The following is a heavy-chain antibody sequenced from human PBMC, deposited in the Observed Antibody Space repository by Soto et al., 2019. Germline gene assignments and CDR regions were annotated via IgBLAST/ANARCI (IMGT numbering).Heavy chain of an antibody. D-gene: IGHD1-1*01. CDR1: GGSISRSY. Sequence: QVQLQGSGPGLVKPSETLSLTCTVSGGSISRSYWGWIRQPPGQGLEWIGDINYSGSSNYNPSLTGRVTILVDTAQNPFSLRLSSVTAADTAVYYCTRRTVSSYSYYYMDVWGKGTTVTVSS. V-gene: IGHV4-59*08. CDR3: TRRTVSSYSYYYMDV. J-gene: IGHJ6*03. CDR2: INYSGSS.